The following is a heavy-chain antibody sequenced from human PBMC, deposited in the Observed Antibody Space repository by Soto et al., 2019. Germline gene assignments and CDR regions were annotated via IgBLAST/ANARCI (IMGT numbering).Heavy chain of an antibody. Sequence: QVQLVESGGGVVQPGRSLRLSCAASGFIFNEYGMHWVRQAPGKGLEWVAVIWYDGSNKYYADSVKGRFTISRDNSKNTMSLQMNSLRAEDTAVYYCARWGCSGSNCNLNQRSYDLRGHGTLVTVSS. D-gene: IGHD2-15*01. V-gene: IGHV3-33*03. CDR1: GFIFNEYG. CDR2: IWYDGSNK. CDR3: ARWGCSGSNCNLNQRSYDL. J-gene: IGHJ4*01.